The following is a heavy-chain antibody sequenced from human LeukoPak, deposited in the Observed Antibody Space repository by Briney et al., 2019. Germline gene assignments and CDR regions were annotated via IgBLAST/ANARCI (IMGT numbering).Heavy chain of an antibody. J-gene: IGHJ4*02. Sequence: TGRSLSLSCAASGFTFSSYAMHWVRQAPGKGLEWVAVISYDGSNKYYADSVKGRFTISRDNSKNTLYLQMNSLRAEDTAVYYCAKDYYDSSGYFDYWGQGTLVTVSS. CDR3: AKDYYDSSGYFDY. V-gene: IGHV3-30-3*01. D-gene: IGHD3-22*01. CDR2: ISYDGSNK. CDR1: GFTFSSYA.